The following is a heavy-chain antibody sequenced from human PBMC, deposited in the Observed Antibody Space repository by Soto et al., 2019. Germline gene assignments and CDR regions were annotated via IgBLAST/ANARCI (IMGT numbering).Heavy chain of an antibody. CDR1: GGSVNTKSYY. Sequence: TSETLSLTCSVSGGSVNTKSYYWTWIRQSPGERLEWIGYIYYNGSAEYNPSLKSRLTISMDTSKNQFSLELNSVTSADTAVYFCAREVSDFSAWYRPYAFAIWGQGTRVTLS. CDR3: AREVSDFSAWYRPYAFAI. J-gene: IGHJ3*02. CDR2: IYYNGSA. D-gene: IGHD6-13*01. V-gene: IGHV4-61*01.